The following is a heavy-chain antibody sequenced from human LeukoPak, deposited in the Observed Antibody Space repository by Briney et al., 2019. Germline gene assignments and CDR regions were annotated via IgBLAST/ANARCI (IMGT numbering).Heavy chain of an antibody. CDR2: IDWDNDK. Sequence: SGPALVNPTQTLSLTCTFSGFSLSTSGMCVSWIRQPPGKALESLARIDWDNDKYYSTSLKTRLTISKDTSKNQVVLTMTNMDPVDTATYYCARIRKSGSGWYHFDYWGQGTLVTVSS. CDR3: ARIRKSGSGWYHFDY. J-gene: IGHJ4*02. V-gene: IGHV2-70*11. CDR1: GFSLSTSGMC. D-gene: IGHD6-19*01.